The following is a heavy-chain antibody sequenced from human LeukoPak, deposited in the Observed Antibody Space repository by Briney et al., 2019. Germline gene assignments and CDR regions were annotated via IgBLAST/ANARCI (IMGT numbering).Heavy chain of an antibody. CDR3: ARARNLRYFDWLPPYYFDY. J-gene: IGHJ4*02. V-gene: IGHV3-7*01. CDR2: IKQDGSVK. Sequence: PGGSLRLSCAASGFTFSSYWMSWVRQAPGKGLEWVANIKQDGSVKYYVDSVKGRFTISRDNAKNSLYLQMNSLRAEDTAVYYCARARNLRYFDWLPPYYFDYWGQGTLVTVSS. D-gene: IGHD3-9*01. CDR1: GFTFSSYW.